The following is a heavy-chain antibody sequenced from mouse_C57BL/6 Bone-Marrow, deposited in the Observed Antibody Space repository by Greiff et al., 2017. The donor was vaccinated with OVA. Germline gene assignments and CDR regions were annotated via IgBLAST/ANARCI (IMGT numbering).Heavy chain of an antibody. CDR1: GYTFTSYW. V-gene: IGHV1-52*01. CDR2: IDPSDSET. CDR3: ARSGGSSLFDY. D-gene: IGHD1-1*01. Sequence: QVQLKQPGAELVRPGSSVKLSCKASGYTFTSYWMHWVKQRPIQGLEWIGNIDPSDSETHYNQKFKDKATLTVDKSSSTAYMQLSSLTSEDSAVYYCARSGGSSLFDYWGQGTTLTVSS. J-gene: IGHJ2*01.